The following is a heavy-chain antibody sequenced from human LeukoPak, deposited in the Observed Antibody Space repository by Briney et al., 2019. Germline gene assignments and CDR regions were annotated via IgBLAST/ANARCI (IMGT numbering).Heavy chain of an antibody. Sequence: PSETLSLTCTVSGVSISSYYWSWIRQPAGKGLEWIGYIYYSGSTNYNPSLKSRLTISVDTSKNQFSLKLISVTAADTAVYYCARSPSSGDPPFDHWGQGTLVTVSS. CDR1: GVSISSYY. J-gene: IGHJ4*02. CDR3: ARSPSSGDPPFDH. CDR2: IYYSGST. V-gene: IGHV4-59*01. D-gene: IGHD6-6*01.